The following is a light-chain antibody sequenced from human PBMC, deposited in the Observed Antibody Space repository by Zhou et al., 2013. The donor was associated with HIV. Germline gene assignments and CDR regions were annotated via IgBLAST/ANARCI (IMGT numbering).Light chain of an antibody. Sequence: DIQMTQSPSTLSASVGDRVTITCRASQTISDWLAWYQQKPGKAPKLLIYKASTLEIGVPSRFSGSGSGTEFTLTISSLQPDDFATYYCQQYNTLVTFGQGTKLEIK. CDR2: KAS. J-gene: IGKJ2*01. CDR1: QTISDW. CDR3: QQYNTLVT. V-gene: IGKV1-5*03.